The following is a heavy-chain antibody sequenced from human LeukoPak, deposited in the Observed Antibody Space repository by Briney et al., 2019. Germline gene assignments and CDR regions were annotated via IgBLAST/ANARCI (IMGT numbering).Heavy chain of an antibody. CDR3: TTDQGDYYGSGSYHYYYYGMDV. Sequence: KSGGPLTLSCAASGFTFSNAWMSGLRQAPGKGLEGVGRIKSKTDGGPTDYAAPVKGRFTISRDDSKNTLYLQMNSLKTEDTAVYYCTTDQGDYYGSGSYHYYYYGMDVWGKGTTVTVSS. V-gene: IGHV3-15*01. CDR1: GFTFSNAW. CDR2: IKSKTDGGPT. J-gene: IGHJ6*04. D-gene: IGHD3-10*01.